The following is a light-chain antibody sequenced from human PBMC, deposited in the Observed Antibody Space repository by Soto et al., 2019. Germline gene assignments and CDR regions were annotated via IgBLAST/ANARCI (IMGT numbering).Light chain of an antibody. V-gene: IGKV3-20*01. CDR1: QTVRNNY. CDR2: GAY. Sequence: EFVLTQSPGTLSLSPGERATLSCRASQTVRNNYLAWYQQKPGQAPRLLIYGAYTRATGIPVRFSGSGSGTDFTLTISRLEPEDFAVYYCQQYGSSTITFGQGTRLEIK. J-gene: IGKJ5*01. CDR3: QQYGSSTIT.